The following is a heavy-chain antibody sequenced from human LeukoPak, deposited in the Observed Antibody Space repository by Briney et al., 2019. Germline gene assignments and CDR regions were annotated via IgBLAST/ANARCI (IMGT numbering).Heavy chain of an antibody. Sequence: ASVKVSCKASGYTFTGYYMHWVRQAPGQGLEWMGLSNPNSGGTNYAQKFQGRVTMTRDTSISTAYMELSRLRSDDTAVYYCARAPPKYDILTGYSHYYYYMDVWGKGTTVTVSS. CDR2: SNPNSGGT. CDR1: GYTFTGYY. V-gene: IGHV1-2*02. J-gene: IGHJ6*03. CDR3: ARAPPKYDILTGYSHYYYYMDV. D-gene: IGHD3-9*01.